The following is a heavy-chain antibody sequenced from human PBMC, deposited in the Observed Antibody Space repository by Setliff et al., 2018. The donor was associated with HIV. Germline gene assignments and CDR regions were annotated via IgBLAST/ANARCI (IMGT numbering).Heavy chain of an antibody. Sequence: SVKVSCKASGGTFSRLAISWVRQAPGQGLEWMGGIIPMVSLPNFAQSFLGRLTITANRSTTTAYMELSRLTSEDTAVYYCARGQLKPTGYFFDYWGLGTLVTV. V-gene: IGHV1-69*10. CDR2: IIPMVSLP. CDR3: ARGQLKPTGYFFDY. CDR1: GGTFSRLA. J-gene: IGHJ4*02. D-gene: IGHD1-1*01.